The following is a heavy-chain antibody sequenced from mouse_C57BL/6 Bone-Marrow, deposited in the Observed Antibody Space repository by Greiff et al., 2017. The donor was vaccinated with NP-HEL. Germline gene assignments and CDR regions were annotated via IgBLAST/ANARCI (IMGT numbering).Heavy chain of an antibody. Sequence: VQLQQSVAELVRPGASVKLSCTASGFNIKNTSMHWVKQRPEQGLEWIGRIDPANGNTKYAPKFQGQAPITAATSSHTAYLQLSSLTSEDTAIYYCARGSYYYGSSFRGYAMDYWGQGTSVTVSS. D-gene: IGHD1-1*01. CDR3: ARGSYYYGSSFRGYAMDY. J-gene: IGHJ4*01. CDR1: GFNIKNTS. V-gene: IGHV14-3*01. CDR2: IDPANGNT.